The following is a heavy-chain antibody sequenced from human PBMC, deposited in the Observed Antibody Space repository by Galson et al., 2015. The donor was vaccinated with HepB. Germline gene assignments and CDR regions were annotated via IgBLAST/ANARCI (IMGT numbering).Heavy chain of an antibody. CDR3: ARVSLRAFEI. J-gene: IGHJ3*02. CDR1: GFTFSHYA. V-gene: IGHV3-48*01. D-gene: IGHD3-10*01. Sequence: SLRLSCAASGFTFSHYAMNWVRQAPGKGLEWVSYISKGGDIIFYADSVKGRFTISRDTAQNSVSLLMNNLRADDTAVYYCARVSLRAFEIWGQGTLVTVSS. CDR2: ISKGGDII.